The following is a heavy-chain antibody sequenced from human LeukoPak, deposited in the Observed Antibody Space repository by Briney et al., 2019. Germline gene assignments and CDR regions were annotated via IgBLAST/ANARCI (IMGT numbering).Heavy chain of an antibody. CDR1: GFTFSSHG. Sequence: GGSLRLSCAASGFTFSSHGMHWVRQAPGKGLEWAAFIRYDGSNKYYADSVKGRFTISRDKSKNTLYLQMNSLRAEDTAVYYCAKGYCSSTSCYSHLDAFDIWGQGTMVTVSS. D-gene: IGHD2-2*01. CDR2: IRYDGSNK. V-gene: IGHV3-30*02. J-gene: IGHJ3*02. CDR3: AKGYCSSTSCYSHLDAFDI.